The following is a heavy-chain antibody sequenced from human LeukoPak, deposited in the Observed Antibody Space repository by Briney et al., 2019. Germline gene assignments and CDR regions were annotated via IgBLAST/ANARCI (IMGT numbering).Heavy chain of an antibody. CDR1: GGSFSGYY. V-gene: IGHV4-34*01. J-gene: IGHJ3*02. CDR3: AIPDSSGPYDAFDI. CDR2: INHSGST. D-gene: IGHD3-22*01. Sequence: SETLSLTCAVYGGSFSGYYWSWIRQPPGKGLEWIGEINHSGSTNYNPSLKSRLTISVDTSKNQFSLKLSSVPAADTAVYYCAIPDSSGPYDAFDIWGQGTMVTVSS.